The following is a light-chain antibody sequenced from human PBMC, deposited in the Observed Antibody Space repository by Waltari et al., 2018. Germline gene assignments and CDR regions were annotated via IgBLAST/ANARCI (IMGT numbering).Light chain of an antibody. CDR2: DVT. J-gene: IGLJ3*02. V-gene: IGLV2-11*01. CDR3: GSYAGSYSWV. CDR1: SSDVGGYNY. Sequence: QSALTQPRSVSGSPGQSVTISCTGTSSDVGGYNYVSWYQHHPGKAPKCMIYDVTRRPSGVPDRFSGSKSGNMASLTISGLQAEDEADYYCGSYAGSYSWVFGGGTKVTVL.